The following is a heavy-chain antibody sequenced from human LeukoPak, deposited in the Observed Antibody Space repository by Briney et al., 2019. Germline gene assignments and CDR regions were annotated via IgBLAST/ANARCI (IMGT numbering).Heavy chain of an antibody. V-gene: IGHV1-2*02. CDR3: ARVRDCSSTSCSASLDY. CDR2: INPNSGGT. J-gene: IGHJ4*02. CDR1: GCTFTGYY. D-gene: IGHD2-2*01. Sequence: ASVKVSCKASGCTFTGYYMHWVRQAPGQGLEWMGWINPNSGGTNYAQKFQGRVTMTRDTSISTAYMELSRLRSDDTAVYYCARVRDCSSTSCSASLDYWGQGTLVTVSS.